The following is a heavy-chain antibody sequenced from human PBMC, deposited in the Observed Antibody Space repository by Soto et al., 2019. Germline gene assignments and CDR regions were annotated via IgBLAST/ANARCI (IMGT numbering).Heavy chain of an antibody. J-gene: IGHJ6*02. D-gene: IGHD1-26*01. Sequence: GASVKISCKASGYTFTSYGISWVRQAPGQGLEWMGWINAYNGNTNYAQNLQGRVTLTTDTSTSTAYMELRSLRSNDTAVYYCARGVRSGSYPYYYYAMDVWGQGTTVTVSS. CDR2: INAYNGNT. CDR3: ARGVRSGSYPYYYYAMDV. CDR1: GYTFTSYG. V-gene: IGHV1-18*01.